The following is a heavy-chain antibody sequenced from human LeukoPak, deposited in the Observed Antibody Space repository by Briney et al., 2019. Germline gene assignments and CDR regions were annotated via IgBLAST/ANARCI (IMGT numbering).Heavy chain of an antibody. CDR1: DGALSGYY. CDR2: MDHSGSA. V-gene: IGHV4-34*01. J-gene: IGHJ6*03. D-gene: IGHD6-19*01. Sequence: RSETLSLTCTVDDGALSGYYWSWIRQSPGKGLEWIGEMDHSGSANYIPSLKSRVTMSVDTSKNQFSLKLSSVTAADTAVYYCARNIAVAGRGDYMDVWGKGTTVTISS. CDR3: ARNIAVAGRGDYMDV.